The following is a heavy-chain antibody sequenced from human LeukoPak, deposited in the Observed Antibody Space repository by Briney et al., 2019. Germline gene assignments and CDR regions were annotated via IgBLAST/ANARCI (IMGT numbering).Heavy chain of an antibody. CDR2: IKSKTEGGTT. J-gene: IGHJ4*02. Sequence: GGSLRLSCAASGFTFSNAWMSWVRQAPGKGLEWVGRIKSKTEGGTTDYAAPVKGRFTISRDDSKNTLYLQMNSLKTEDTAVYYCCVGGYITDYWGQGTLVTVSS. V-gene: IGHV3-15*01. CDR1: GFTFSNAW. CDR3: CVGGYITDY. D-gene: IGHD5-12*01.